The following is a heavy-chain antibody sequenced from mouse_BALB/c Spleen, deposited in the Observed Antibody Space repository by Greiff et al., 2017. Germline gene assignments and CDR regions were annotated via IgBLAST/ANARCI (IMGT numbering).Heavy chain of an antibody. Sequence: EVQLQQSGAELVKPGASVKLSCTASGFNIKDTYMHWVKQRPEQGLEWIGRIDPANGNTKYDPKFQGKATITADTSSNTAYLQLSSLTSEDTAVYYCATTGTIYAMDYWGQGTSVTVSS. V-gene: IGHV14-3*02. J-gene: IGHJ4*01. D-gene: IGHD4-1*02. CDR1: GFNIKDTY. CDR2: IDPANGNT. CDR3: ATTGTIYAMDY.